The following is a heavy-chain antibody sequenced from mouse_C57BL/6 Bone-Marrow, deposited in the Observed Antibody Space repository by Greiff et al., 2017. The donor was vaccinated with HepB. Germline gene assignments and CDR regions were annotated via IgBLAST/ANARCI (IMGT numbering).Heavy chain of an antibody. J-gene: IGHJ2*01. CDR2: ISSGSSTI. Sequence: EVKRVESGGGLVKPGGSLKLSCAASGFTFSDYGMHWVRQAPEKGLEWVAYISSGSSTIYYADTVKGRFTISRDNAKNTLFLQMTSLRSEDTAMYYCARRGTTVVAPTFYFDYWGQGTTLTVSS. D-gene: IGHD1-1*01. CDR1: GFTFSDYG. CDR3: ARRGTTVVAPTFYFDY. V-gene: IGHV5-17*01.